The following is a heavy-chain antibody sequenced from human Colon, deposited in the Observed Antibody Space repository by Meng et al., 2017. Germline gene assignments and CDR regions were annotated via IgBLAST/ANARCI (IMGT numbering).Heavy chain of an antibody. Sequence: QSTLRESGPTLVKTTQTLTVNCTFSGFALSTYGLGVGWVRQPPGKNLEWLGTLYWDETKRYNPSLKSRLTINRDTSTNQVVLTMTNMGPVDTATYYCVRREGGDIFEYWGQGALVTVSS. CDR1: GFALSTYGLG. V-gene: IGHV2-5*02. CDR2: LYWDETK. J-gene: IGHJ4*02. CDR3: VRREGGDIFEY. D-gene: IGHD3-10*01.